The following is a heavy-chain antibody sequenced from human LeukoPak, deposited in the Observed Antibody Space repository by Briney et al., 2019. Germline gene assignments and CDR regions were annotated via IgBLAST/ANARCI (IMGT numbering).Heavy chain of an antibody. J-gene: IGHJ4*02. CDR2: ISSSSSYI. D-gene: IGHD3-3*01. CDR1: GFTFSSYW. Sequence: GGSLRLSCAGSGFTFSSYWMHWVRQAPGKGPEWVSSISSSSSYIYYADSVKGRFTISRDNAKNSLYLQMNSLRAEDTAVYYCARDTTFIWSGYWGGNYFDYWGQGTLVTVSS. CDR3: ARDTTFIWSGYWGGNYFDY. V-gene: IGHV3-21*01.